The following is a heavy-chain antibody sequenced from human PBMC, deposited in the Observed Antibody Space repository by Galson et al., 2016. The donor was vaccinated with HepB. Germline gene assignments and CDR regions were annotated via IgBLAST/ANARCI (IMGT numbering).Heavy chain of an antibody. V-gene: IGHV3-7*03. CDR2: LKQDESEK. CDR1: GFTITNYW. Sequence: SLRLSCAASGFTITNYWMSWVRQAPGKGLEWVASLKQDESEKYYVDSVKGRFTISRDNSQNSPYLQMNSRRVDDTAVYYCARDPGGDGGWYYFDSWGQGTLVTVSS. J-gene: IGHJ4*02. CDR3: ARDPGGDGGWYYFDS. D-gene: IGHD6-19*01.